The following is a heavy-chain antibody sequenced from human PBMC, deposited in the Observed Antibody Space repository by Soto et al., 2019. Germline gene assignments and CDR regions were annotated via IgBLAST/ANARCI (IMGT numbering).Heavy chain of an antibody. CDR3: ARVGGGPVTSDY. Sequence: QVQLVESGGGVVQPGRSLRLSCAASGFTFSAYGMHWVRPAPGKGLEWMAMIYYDGSNKYYADSVKGRFTISRDNSKNTLYLQMNSLRDDDTAIYYCARVGGGPVTSDYWGQGTLVTVSS. J-gene: IGHJ4*02. D-gene: IGHD4-17*01. CDR1: GFTFSAYG. CDR2: IYYDGSNK. V-gene: IGHV3-30*19.